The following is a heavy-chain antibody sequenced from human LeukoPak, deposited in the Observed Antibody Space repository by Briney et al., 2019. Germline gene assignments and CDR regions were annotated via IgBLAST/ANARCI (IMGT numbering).Heavy chain of an antibody. CDR2: IIPIFGTA. CDR1: GGTFSSYA. J-gene: IGHJ4*02. Sequence: SVKVPCKASGGTFSSYAISWVRQAPGQGLEWMGGIIPIFGTANYAQKFQGRVTITADESTSTAYMELSSLRSEDTAVYYCARHYYDSSGYYYARLGFDYWGQGTLVTVSS. CDR3: ARHYYDSSGYYYARLGFDY. D-gene: IGHD3-22*01. V-gene: IGHV1-69*13.